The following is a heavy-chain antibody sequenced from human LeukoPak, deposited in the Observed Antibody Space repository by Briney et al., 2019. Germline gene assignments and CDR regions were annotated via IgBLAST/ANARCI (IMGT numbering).Heavy chain of an antibody. V-gene: IGHV1-2*02. CDR2: INPNRGST. CDR1: RFTFTGYY. Sequence: ASVKVSCKASRFTFTGYYMHWVRQAAGQGLEGMGWINPNRGSTNYAQKFQGRVTMTRDTSITTAYMELTSLRSDDTAVYYCARDLFYSVSGTYYNVGRVFNYWGQGTLVTVSS. CDR3: ARDLFYSVSGTYYNVGRVFNY. D-gene: IGHD3-10*01. J-gene: IGHJ4*02.